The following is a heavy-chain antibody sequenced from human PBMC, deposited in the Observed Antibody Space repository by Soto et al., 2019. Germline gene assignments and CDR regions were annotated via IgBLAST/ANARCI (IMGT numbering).Heavy chain of an antibody. Sequence: SETLSLTCAVYGGSFGGYYWSWIRQPPGKGLEWIGEINHSGSTNYNPSLKSRVTISVDTSKNQFSLKLSSVTAADTAVYYCARGRGYRNYYGSGNYYYMDVWGKGTTVTVSS. J-gene: IGHJ6*03. CDR3: ARGRGYRNYYGSGNYYYMDV. CDR1: GGSFGGYY. V-gene: IGHV4-34*01. CDR2: INHSGST. D-gene: IGHD3-10*01.